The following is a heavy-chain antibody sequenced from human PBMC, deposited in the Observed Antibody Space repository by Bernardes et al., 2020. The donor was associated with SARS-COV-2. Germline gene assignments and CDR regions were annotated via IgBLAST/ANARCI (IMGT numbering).Heavy chain of an antibody. CDR2: ISSSSSYT. CDR3: ARGGDDYGDYGGAGFDP. CDR1: GFTFSDYY. J-gene: IGHJ5*02. D-gene: IGHD4-17*01. V-gene: IGHV3-11*05. Sequence: GGSLRLSCAASGFTFSDYYMSWIRQAPGKGLEWVSYISSSSSYTNYADSVKGRFTISRDNAKNSLYLQMNSLRAEDTAVYYCARGGDDYGDYGGAGFDPWGQGTLVTVSS.